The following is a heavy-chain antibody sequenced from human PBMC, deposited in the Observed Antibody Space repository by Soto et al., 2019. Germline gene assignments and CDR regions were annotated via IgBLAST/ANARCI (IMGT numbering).Heavy chain of an antibody. CDR3: ARQVPVPDVSGSYVDY. D-gene: IGHD3-10*01. V-gene: IGHV4-59*08. J-gene: IGHJ4*02. Sequence: GSTNYNPSLKSRVTISVDTSKNQFSLKLSSVTAADTAVYYGARQVPVPDVSGSYVDYWGQGTLVTVSS. CDR2: GST.